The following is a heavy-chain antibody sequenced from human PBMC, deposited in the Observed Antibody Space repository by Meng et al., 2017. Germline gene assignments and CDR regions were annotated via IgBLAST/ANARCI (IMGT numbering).Heavy chain of an antibody. CDR1: GFTVSSNY. CDR3: ARGGSYYSY. Sequence: EGQLGEPGGGLSESGGSLRLSCAASGFTVSSNYMSWVRQAPGKGLEWVSVIYSGGSTYYADSVKGRFTISRDNSKNTLYLQMNSLRAEDTAVYYCARGGSYYSYWGQGTLVTVSS. CDR2: IYSGGST. V-gene: IGHV3-53*01. D-gene: IGHD1-26*01. J-gene: IGHJ4*02.